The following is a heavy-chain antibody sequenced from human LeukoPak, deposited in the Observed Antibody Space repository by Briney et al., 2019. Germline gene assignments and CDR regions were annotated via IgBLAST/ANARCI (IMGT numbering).Heavy chain of an antibody. CDR1: GFTFSSYS. Sequence: GGSLRLSCAASGFTFSSYSMNWVRQAPGKGLGWVSSISSSSSYIYYADSVKGRFTISRDNAKNSLYLQMNSLRAEDTAVYYCARESYSSSSYYYYYYMDVSGKGTTVTVSS. CDR3: ARESYSSSSYYYYYYMDV. CDR2: ISSSSSYI. J-gene: IGHJ6*03. V-gene: IGHV3-21*01. D-gene: IGHD6-6*01.